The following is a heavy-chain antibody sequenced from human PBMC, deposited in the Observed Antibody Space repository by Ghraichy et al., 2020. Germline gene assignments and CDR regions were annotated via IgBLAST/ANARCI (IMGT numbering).Heavy chain of an antibody. V-gene: IGHV4-39*01. CDR3: ARPPYYYDSSGNRAAFDI. D-gene: IGHD3-22*01. CDR1: GGSISSSSYY. J-gene: IGHJ3*02. Sequence: SCTVSGGSISSSSYYWGWIRQPPGKGLEWIVSIYYSGSTYYNPSLKSRVTISVDTSKNQFSLKLSSVTAADTAVYYCARPPYYYDSSGNRAAFDIWGQGTMVTVSS. CDR2: IYYSGST.